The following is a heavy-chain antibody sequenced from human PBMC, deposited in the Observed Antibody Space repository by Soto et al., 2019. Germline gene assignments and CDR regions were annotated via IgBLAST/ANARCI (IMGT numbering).Heavy chain of an antibody. CDR1: GYTFTSYG. D-gene: IGHD2-2*01. CDR2: INPSGGST. Sequence: ASVKVSCKASGYTFTSYGISWVRQAPGQGLEWMGIINPSGGSTSYAQKFQGRVTMTRDTSTSTVYMELSSLRSEDTAVYYCARGASCSSTSCYLYLDYWGQGTLVTVSS. CDR3: ARGASCSSTSCYLYLDY. V-gene: IGHV1-46*01. J-gene: IGHJ4*02.